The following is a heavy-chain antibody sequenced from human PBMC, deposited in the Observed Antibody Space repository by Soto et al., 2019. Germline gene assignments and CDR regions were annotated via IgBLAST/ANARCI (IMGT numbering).Heavy chain of an antibody. Sequence: QVQLVESGGGVVQPGRSLRLSCAASGFTFSSYGMHWVRQAPGKGLEWVAVISYDGSNKYYADSVKGRFTISRDNSKNTLYLQMNSLRAEDTAVYYCTKEIAGIAVARGHAFDIWGQGTMVTVSS. CDR3: TKEIAGIAVARGHAFDI. CDR1: GFTFSSYG. CDR2: ISYDGSNK. D-gene: IGHD6-19*01. J-gene: IGHJ3*02. V-gene: IGHV3-30*18.